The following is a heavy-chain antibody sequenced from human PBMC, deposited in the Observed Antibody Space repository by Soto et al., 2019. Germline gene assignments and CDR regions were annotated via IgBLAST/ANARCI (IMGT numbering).Heavy chain of an antibody. Sequence: ASVKVSWKASGFTFTSSGISWVRQAPGQELEWMGWISHYNGNTNYAQKLQGRVTMTTDTSTSTAYMELRSLRSDDTAVYYCARGPTYYYDSSGSHAFDIWGQGPMVTVSS. CDR1: GFTFTSSG. J-gene: IGHJ3*02. D-gene: IGHD3-22*01. CDR3: ARGPTYYYDSSGSHAFDI. V-gene: IGHV1-18*01. CDR2: ISHYNGNT.